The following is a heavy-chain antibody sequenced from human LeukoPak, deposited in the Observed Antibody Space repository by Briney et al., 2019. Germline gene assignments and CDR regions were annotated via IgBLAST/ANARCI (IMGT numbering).Heavy chain of an antibody. J-gene: IGHJ6*03. CDR1: GYTFTGYY. CDR2: INPNSGGT. D-gene: IGHD3-10*01. CDR3: ARDLEVRGKGYYYYMDV. V-gene: IGHV1-2*02. Sequence: GASVKVSCKASGYTFTGYYMHWMRQAPGQGLEWMGWINPNSGGTNYAQKFQGRVTMTRDTSISTAYMELSRLRSDDTAVYYCARDLEVRGKGYYYYMDVWGKGTTVTVSS.